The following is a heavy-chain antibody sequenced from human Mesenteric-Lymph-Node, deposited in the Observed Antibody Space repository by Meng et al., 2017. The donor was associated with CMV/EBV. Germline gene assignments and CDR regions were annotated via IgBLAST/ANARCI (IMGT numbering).Heavy chain of an antibody. Sequence: GGSLRLSCAASVFTFSSDAFSWVRQAPGKGLEWVAFIRYDGSDEYYADSVKGRFTISRDISKNTLYLQMNSLRAQDTAVYYCAKELGTSVVLDFWGQGTLVTVSS. V-gene: IGHV3-30*02. D-gene: IGHD1-1*01. J-gene: IGHJ4*02. CDR2: IRYDGSDE. CDR1: VFTFSSDA. CDR3: AKELGTSVVLDF.